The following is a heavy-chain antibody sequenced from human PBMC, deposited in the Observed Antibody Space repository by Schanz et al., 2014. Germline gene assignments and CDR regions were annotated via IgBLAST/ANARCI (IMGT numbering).Heavy chain of an antibody. CDR1: GFTFSSYG. J-gene: IGHJ4*02. CDR3: ARRASCSRIGCPFDS. CDR2: MSYDGSNK. V-gene: IGHV3-30*19. Sequence: QVQLVESGGGVVQFGRSLRLSCVASGFTFSSYGMHWVRQAPGKGLEWVAAMSYDGSNKYYADSVKGRFTISRDNAKNSLYLQMNSLRAEDTAMYYCARRASCSRIGCPFDSWGQGTLXTVSS. D-gene: IGHD2-2*01.